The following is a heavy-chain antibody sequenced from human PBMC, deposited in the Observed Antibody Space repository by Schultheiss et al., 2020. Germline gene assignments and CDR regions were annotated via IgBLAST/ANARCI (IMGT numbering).Heavy chain of an antibody. CDR2: IYSSGST. CDR3: ARYGSGLTARFDY. J-gene: IGHJ4*02. D-gene: IGHD1-1*01. CDR1: GGSISSYY. V-gene: IGHV4-59*01. Sequence: SETLSLTCTVSGGSISSYYWSWIRQPPGKGLEWIGYIYSSGSTNYNPSLQSRVTISVDTSKNQFSLKLSSVTAADTAVYYCARYGSGLTARFDYWGQGTLVNVSS.